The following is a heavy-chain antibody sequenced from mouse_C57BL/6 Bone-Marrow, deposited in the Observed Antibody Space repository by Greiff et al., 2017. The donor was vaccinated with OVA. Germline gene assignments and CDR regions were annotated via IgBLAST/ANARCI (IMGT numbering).Heavy chain of an antibody. CDR3: ERCDYYGSSHWYFDV. D-gene: IGHD1-1*01. CDR1: GYPFTNSW. V-gene: IGHV1-63*01. CDR2: IYPGGGYT. Sequence: VKLQESGAELVRPGTSVKMSCKASGYPFTNSWIGWAKQRPGHGLEWIGDIYPGGGYTNYNEKFKGKATLTADKASSTAYMQFSSLTSEDSAIYYGERCDYYGSSHWYFDVWGTGTTVTVSS. J-gene: IGHJ1*03.